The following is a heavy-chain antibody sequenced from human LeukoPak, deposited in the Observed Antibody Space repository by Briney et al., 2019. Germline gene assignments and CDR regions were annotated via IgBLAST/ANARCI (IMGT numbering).Heavy chain of an antibody. J-gene: IGHJ2*01. CDR1: GGSISSYY. Sequence: PSETLSLTCTVSGGSISSYYWSWIRQPPGKGLEWIGYIYSSGSTKYNPSLKSRVTISAATSKTQFSLKLSYATAADTAVYYCARMRRPHWYLDLWGRGTLVTVSS. CDR3: ARMRRPHWYLDL. V-gene: IGHV4-59*08. CDR2: IYSSGST.